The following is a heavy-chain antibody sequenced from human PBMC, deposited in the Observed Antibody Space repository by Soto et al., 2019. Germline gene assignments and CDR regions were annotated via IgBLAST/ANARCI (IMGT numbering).Heavy chain of an antibody. CDR1: GYSFTRHW. J-gene: IGHJ6*02. CDR3: ARLRYFDWSPLLYGMDV. CDR2: IYPGDSDT. D-gene: IGHD3-9*01. V-gene: IGHV5-51*01. Sequence: GESLKISCKGSGYSFTRHWIGWVRQMPGKGLEWMGIIYPGDSDTRYSPSFQGQVTISADKSISTAYLQWSSLKASDTAMYYCARLRYFDWSPLLYGMDVWGQGTTVTVSS.